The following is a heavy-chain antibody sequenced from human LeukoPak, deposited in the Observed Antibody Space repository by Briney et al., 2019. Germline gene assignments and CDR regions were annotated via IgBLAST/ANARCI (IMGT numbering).Heavy chain of an antibody. Sequence: PSETLSLTCTVSGDSINSLDLWSWVRQPPGKGLEWIGEMYLSGTTHSNPSVKSRVTVSIDKSKNQFFLNLSSVTAADTAVYYCAGLVGRYSSGLYYYYFDYWGQGTLVTVSS. CDR3: AGLVGRYSSGLYYYYFDY. D-gene: IGHD3-22*01. J-gene: IGHJ4*02. CDR2: MYLSGTT. CDR1: GDSINSLDL. V-gene: IGHV4-4*02.